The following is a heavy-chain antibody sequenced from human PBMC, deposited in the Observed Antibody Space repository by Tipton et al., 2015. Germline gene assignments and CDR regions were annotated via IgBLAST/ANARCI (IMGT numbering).Heavy chain of an antibody. D-gene: IGHD2-15*01. V-gene: IGHV4-34*01. CDR1: GGSFSGYY. CDR3: ARHGEKYCSGGDCYPRSPDY. J-gene: IGHJ4*02. CDR2: INHSGGT. Sequence: TLSLTCAVYGGSFSGYYWTWIRQPPGKGLEWIGEINHSGGTKYNPSLKSRATISIDRFKNQFSLKLSSVTAADTAVYYCARHGEKYCSGGDCYPRSPDYWGQGTLVTVSS.